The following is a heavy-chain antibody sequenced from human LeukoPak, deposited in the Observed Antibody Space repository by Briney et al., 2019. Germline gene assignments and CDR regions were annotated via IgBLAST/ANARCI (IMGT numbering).Heavy chain of an antibody. J-gene: IGHJ4*02. V-gene: IGHV1-69*02. CDR2: ITPILGIA. CDR3: ARPRPGDGYNYGYFDY. CDR1: GGTFSSYT. D-gene: IGHD5-24*01. Sequence: SVKVSCKASGGTFSSYTISWVRQAPGQGLEWMGRITPILGIANYAQKFQGRVTITADKSTSTAYMELSSLRSEDTAVYYCARPRPGDGYNYGYFDYWGQGTLVTVSS.